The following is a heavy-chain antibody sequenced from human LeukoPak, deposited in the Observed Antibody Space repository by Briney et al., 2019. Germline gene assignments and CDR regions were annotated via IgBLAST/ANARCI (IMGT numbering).Heavy chain of an antibody. CDR3: ARGFLGSGSYYPF. V-gene: IGHV4-34*01. CDR2: INHSGST. CDR1: GGSFSGYY. J-gene: IGHJ4*02. D-gene: IGHD1-26*01. Sequence: SETLSLTCAVYGGSFSGYYWSWIRQPPGKGLEWIGEINHSGSTNYNPSLNRRVTISIDTSKNQFSLKLTSVTAADTALYYCARGFLGSGSYYPFWGQGTLVTVSS.